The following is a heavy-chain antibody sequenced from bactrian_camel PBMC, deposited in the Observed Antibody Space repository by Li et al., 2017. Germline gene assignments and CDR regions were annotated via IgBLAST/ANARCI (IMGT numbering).Heavy chain of an antibody. D-gene: IGHD7*01. V-gene: IGHV3S53*01. CDR2: IDKDGRT. CDR1: GEGLGRYC. CDR3: AAYGYCTGGYLEADQFAY. J-gene: IGHJ4*01. Sequence: VQLVESGGGSVQTGGSLRLSCSAIGEGLGRYCMAWFRQVPGKDREGIVVIDKDGRTNYADSVTGRFTVSKDLAKNSLYLQMDSLKPEDTAIYFCAAYGYCTGGYLEADQFAYWGQGTQVTVS.